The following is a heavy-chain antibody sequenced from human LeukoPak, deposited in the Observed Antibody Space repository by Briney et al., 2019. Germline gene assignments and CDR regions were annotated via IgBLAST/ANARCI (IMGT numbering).Heavy chain of an antibody. J-gene: IGHJ4*02. Sequence: PGGSLRLSCAASGFTFSSYNMNWVRQAPGKGLEWVSSISSSTSHIYYADSVKGRFIISRDDAKNSLYLQMNSLRAEDTAVYYCARESGYPDYWGQGTLVTVSS. CDR1: GFTFSSYN. CDR2: ISSSTSHI. D-gene: IGHD3-3*01. CDR3: ARESGYPDY. V-gene: IGHV3-21*01.